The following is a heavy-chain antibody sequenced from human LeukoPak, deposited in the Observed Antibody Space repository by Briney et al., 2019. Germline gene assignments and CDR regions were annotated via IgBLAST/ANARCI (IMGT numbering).Heavy chain of an antibody. Sequence: ASVKVFCKASGYTFTGYYMHWVRQAPGQGLEWMGWINPNSGGTNYAQKFQGRVTMTRDTSISTAYMELSRLRSDDTAVYYCASTPYYDSSGYYRYYYGMDVWGQGTTVTVSS. V-gene: IGHV1-2*02. D-gene: IGHD3-22*01. J-gene: IGHJ6*02. CDR2: INPNSGGT. CDR1: GYTFTGYY. CDR3: ASTPYYDSSGYYRYYYGMDV.